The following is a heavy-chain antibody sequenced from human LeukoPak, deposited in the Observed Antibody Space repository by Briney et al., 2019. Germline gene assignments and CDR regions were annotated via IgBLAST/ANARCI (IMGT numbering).Heavy chain of an antibody. Sequence: PGGSLRLSCAASGFTFSSYSMNWVRQAPGKGLEWVSYISSSSSTIYYADSVKGRFTISRDNAKNSLYLQMNSLRAEDTAVYYCAIIQWALYAFDIWGQGAMVTVSS. CDR1: GFTFSSYS. CDR3: AIIQWALYAFDI. D-gene: IGHD2-8*01. J-gene: IGHJ3*02. V-gene: IGHV3-48*01. CDR2: ISSSSSTI.